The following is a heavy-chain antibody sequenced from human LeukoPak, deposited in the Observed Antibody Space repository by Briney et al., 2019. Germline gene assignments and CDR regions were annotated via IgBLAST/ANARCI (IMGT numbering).Heavy chain of an antibody. CDR2: IYYSGST. D-gene: IGHD4-23*01. Sequence: SETLSLTCTVSGGSIISYYWSWIRQPPGKGLEWIGYIYYSGSTNYNPSLKSRVTISVDTSKNQFSLKLSSVTAADTAVYYCARSYGGNSAFDYWGQGTLVTVSS. CDR3: ARSYGGNSAFDY. CDR1: GGSIISYY. J-gene: IGHJ4*02. V-gene: IGHV4-59*01.